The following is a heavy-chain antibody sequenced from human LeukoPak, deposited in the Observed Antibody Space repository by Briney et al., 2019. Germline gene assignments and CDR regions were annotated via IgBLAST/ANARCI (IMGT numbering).Heavy chain of an antibody. D-gene: IGHD3-10*01. CDR1: EFTFSNHG. Sequence: GGTLRLSCAASEFTFSNHGMNWVRQAPGKGLEWVSGISPSGDITYYADSVKGRFTISRDNSKNMVYLQVISLTAEDTAVYYCAKDDAWLRFGEWSQGTLVTVSA. CDR3: AKDDAWLRFGE. CDR2: ISPSGDIT. V-gene: IGHV3-23*01. J-gene: IGHJ4*02.